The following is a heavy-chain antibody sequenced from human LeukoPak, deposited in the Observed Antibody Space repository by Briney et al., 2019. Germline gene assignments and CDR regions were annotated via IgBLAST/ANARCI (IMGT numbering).Heavy chain of an antibody. CDR1: VYTFTSYG. Sequence: SVTVSLKGSVYTFTSYGISWVRQAPGQGLEGVGWISAYNGNTNYAQKLLGRVTMTTDTSTSTDYMEMRSLRSDDTAVYYCARDLRSGSYEGNWFDPWGQGTLVTVSS. CDR3: ARDLRSGSYEGNWFDP. CDR2: ISAYNGNT. D-gene: IGHD1-26*01. J-gene: IGHJ5*02. V-gene: IGHV1-18*01.